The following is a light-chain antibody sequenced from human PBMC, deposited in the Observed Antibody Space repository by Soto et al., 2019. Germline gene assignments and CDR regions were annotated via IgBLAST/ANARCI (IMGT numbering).Light chain of an antibody. CDR2: AAS. J-gene: IGKJ5*01. CDR1: QGISSW. Sequence: DIQMTHSPSSVSASVLYIVTITCRASQGISSWLALYQQKPGKAPKLLIYAASSLQSGVPSRFSGSGSGTDFTLTISSLQPEDFATYYCQQANSFPFTNFGQGTRLEIK. CDR3: QQANSFPFTN. V-gene: IGKV1-12*02.